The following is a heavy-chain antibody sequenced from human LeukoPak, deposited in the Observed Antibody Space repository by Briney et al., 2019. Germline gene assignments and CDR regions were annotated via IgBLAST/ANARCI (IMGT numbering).Heavy chain of an antibody. Sequence: GASVKVSCKASGYTFTGYYMHWVRQAPGQGLEWMGWINPNSGGTNYAQKFQGRVTMTRDTSISTAYMELSRLRSDDTAVYYCARWGESSSSSGIHLDAFDIWGQGTMVTVSS. J-gene: IGHJ3*02. CDR1: GYTFTGYY. CDR3: ARWGESSSSSGIHLDAFDI. CDR2: INPNSGGT. D-gene: IGHD6-6*01. V-gene: IGHV1-2*02.